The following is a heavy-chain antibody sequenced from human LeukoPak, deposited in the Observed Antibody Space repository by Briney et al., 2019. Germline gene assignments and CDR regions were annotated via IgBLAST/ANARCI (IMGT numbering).Heavy chain of an antibody. D-gene: IGHD3-10*01. CDR1: GFTFSDYY. Sequence: GGSLRLSCAASGFTFSDYYMSWIRQAPGKGLEWVSYISSSSSYTNYADSVKGRFTISRDNAKNSLYLQMNSLRAEDTAVYYCAREHLYYCGSGSYGGMDVWGKGTTVTVSS. CDR3: AREHLYYCGSGSYGGMDV. V-gene: IGHV3-11*06. CDR2: ISSSSSYT. J-gene: IGHJ6*04.